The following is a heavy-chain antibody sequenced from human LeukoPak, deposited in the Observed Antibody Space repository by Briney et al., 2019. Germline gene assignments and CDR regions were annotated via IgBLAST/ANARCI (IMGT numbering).Heavy chain of an antibody. D-gene: IGHD3-10*01. CDR2: INPNSGGT. CDR3: ARVLVSGFPQSQH. Sequence: ASVKVSCKASGYTFTGYYMHWVRQAPGQGLEWMGWINPNSGGTNYAQKFQGRVTMTRDTSISTAYMELSRLRSDDTAVYYCARVLVSGFPQSQHGGRGPLVTVSS. CDR1: GYTFTGYY. V-gene: IGHV1-2*02. J-gene: IGHJ1*01.